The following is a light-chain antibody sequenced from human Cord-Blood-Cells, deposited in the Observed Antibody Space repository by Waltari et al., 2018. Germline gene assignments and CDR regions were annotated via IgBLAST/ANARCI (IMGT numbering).Light chain of an antibody. J-gene: IGKJ3*01. V-gene: IGKV3-15*01. CDR3: QQYNNWPPDT. CDR1: QSVRSN. Sequence: EIVMTQSPATLSVSPGERATLSCRSSQSVRSNSAGYQQKPGQAPRPPIYGASTRATGIPARFSGSGSGTEFTLTISRLQSEDFSVYYCQQYNNWPPDTFGPGTKVDIK. CDR2: GAS.